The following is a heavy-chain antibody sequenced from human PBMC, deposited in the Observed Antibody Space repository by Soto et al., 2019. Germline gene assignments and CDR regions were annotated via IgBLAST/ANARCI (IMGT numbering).Heavy chain of an antibody. CDR3: AGGDYYHSSGYYFYYYTMDV. V-gene: IGHV4-39*01. Sequence: SETLSLTCTVSGGSISSSSYYWGWIRQPPGKGLEWIGNVYYGGSTYYNPSLKSRVAISVEPSKSQSSLKLSSVTAADTAVYYCAGGDYYHSSGYYFYYYTMDVWGQGTTVTV. CDR2: VYYGGST. J-gene: IGHJ6*02. CDR1: GGSISSSSYY. D-gene: IGHD3-22*01.